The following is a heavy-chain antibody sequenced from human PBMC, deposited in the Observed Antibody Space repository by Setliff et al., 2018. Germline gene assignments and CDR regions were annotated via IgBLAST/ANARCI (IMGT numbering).Heavy chain of an antibody. Sequence: TLSLPCTVSGDSISSGDYFWSWIRQPPGKGLEWIAYIYHSGSAHYNPSLKSRVTMSVDTSKNQFSLHLTSVTAADTAVYYCAREVGTSTSSDAFDVWGQGMMVTVSS. D-gene: IGHD1-26*01. CDR3: AREVGTSTSSDAFDV. CDR2: IYHSGSA. J-gene: IGHJ3*01. CDR1: GDSISSGDYF. V-gene: IGHV4-30-4*08.